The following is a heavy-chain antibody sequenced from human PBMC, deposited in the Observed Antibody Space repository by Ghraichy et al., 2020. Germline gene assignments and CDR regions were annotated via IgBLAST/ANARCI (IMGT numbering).Heavy chain of an antibody. D-gene: IGHD3-22*01. V-gene: IGHV3-23*01. Sequence: GESLDISCAASGLTFSSYAFNWVRQAPGKGLEWVSGVSVSGGRTYYADSVKGRFTISRDNSKKTVYLHMNSLRADDTAEYYCAKGMYYYDSSGYRVFDYWGQGSLVTVSP. CDR2: VSVSGGRT. J-gene: IGHJ4*02. CDR1: GLTFSSYA. CDR3: AKGMYYYDSSGYRVFDY.